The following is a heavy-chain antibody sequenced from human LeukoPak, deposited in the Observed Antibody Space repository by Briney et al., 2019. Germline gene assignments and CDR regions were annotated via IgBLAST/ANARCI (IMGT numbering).Heavy chain of an antibody. CDR3: AKVNEITMIVIDAFDI. CDR2: ISGSGRST. CDR1: GFTFSSYA. J-gene: IGHJ3*02. D-gene: IGHD3-22*01. V-gene: IGHV3-23*01. Sequence: GGSLRLSCAASGFTFSSYAMSWVRQAPGKGLEWVSGISGSGRSTYYADSVKGRFTISRDNSKNTLSLQMNSLRAKDTAVYYCAKVNEITMIVIDAFDIWGQGTMVTVSS.